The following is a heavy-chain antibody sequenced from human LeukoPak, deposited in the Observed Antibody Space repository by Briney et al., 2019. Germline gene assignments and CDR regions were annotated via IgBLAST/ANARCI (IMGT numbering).Heavy chain of an antibody. CDR1: GFTFSSYA. CDR2: ISYDGSNK. Sequence: GRSLRLSCAASGFTFSSYAMHWVRQAPGKGLEWVAVISYDGSNKYYADSVKGRFTISRDNSKNTLYLQMNSLRAEDTAVYYCARDYRVAVIAIDYWGQGTLVTVSS. V-gene: IGHV3-30-3*01. D-gene: IGHD3-16*02. CDR3: ARDYRVAVIAIDY. J-gene: IGHJ4*02.